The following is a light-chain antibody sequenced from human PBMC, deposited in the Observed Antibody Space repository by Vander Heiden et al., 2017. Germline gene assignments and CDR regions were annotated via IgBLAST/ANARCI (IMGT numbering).Light chain of an antibody. CDR3: QHEGSSPLT. V-gene: IGKV3-20*01. Sequence: EIVLTQSPGTLSLSPGERATLSCRASQSVSSSYLAWYQQKPGQAPRLLIYGASSRATGLPDRFSGSGSGTDFTLTISRLEPEDFAVYYCQHEGSSPLTFGGGTKVEIK. J-gene: IGKJ4*01. CDR2: GAS. CDR1: QSVSSSY.